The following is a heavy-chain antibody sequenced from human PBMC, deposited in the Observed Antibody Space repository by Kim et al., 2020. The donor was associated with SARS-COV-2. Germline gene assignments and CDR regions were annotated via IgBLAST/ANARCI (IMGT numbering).Heavy chain of an antibody. V-gene: IGHV3-23*01. CDR1: GFTFSSYA. J-gene: IGHJ6*02. CDR2: ISGSGGST. CDR3: AKGAQPKLVISPPAYYYYGMDV. D-gene: IGHD3-9*01. Sequence: GGSLRLSCAASGFTFSSYAMSWVRQAPGKGLEWVSAISGSGGSTYYADSVKGRFTISRDNSKNTLYLQMNSLRAEDTAVYYCAKGAQPKLVISPPAYYYYGMDVWGQGTTVTVSS.